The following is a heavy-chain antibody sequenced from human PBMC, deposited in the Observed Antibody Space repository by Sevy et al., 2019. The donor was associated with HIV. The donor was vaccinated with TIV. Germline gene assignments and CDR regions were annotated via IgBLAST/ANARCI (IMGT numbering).Heavy chain of an antibody. CDR3: ARFARYSSSSEYYFDY. CDR2: ISSSSSYI. CDR1: GFTFSSYS. Sequence: GGSLRLSCAASGFTFSSYSMNWVRQAPGKGLEWVSSISSSSSYIYYADSVKGRFTISGDNAKNSLYLQMNSLRAEDTAVYYCARFARYSSSSEYYFDYWGQGTLVTVSS. J-gene: IGHJ4*02. D-gene: IGHD6-6*01. V-gene: IGHV3-21*01.